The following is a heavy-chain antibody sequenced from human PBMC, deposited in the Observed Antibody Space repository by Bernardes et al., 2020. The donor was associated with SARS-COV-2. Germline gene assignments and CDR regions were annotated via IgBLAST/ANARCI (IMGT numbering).Heavy chain of an antibody. Sequence: GGSLRLSCAASGFTFSSYAMHWVRQAPGKGLEWVAVISYDGSNKYYADSVKGRFTISRDNAKNSLYLQMNSLRADDTAVYFCARDVSGTYWRHYFDYWGQGSLVTVSS. D-gene: IGHD1-26*01. CDR2: ISYDGSNK. CDR1: GFTFSSYA. J-gene: IGHJ4*02. CDR3: ARDVSGTYWRHYFDY. V-gene: IGHV3-30-3*01.